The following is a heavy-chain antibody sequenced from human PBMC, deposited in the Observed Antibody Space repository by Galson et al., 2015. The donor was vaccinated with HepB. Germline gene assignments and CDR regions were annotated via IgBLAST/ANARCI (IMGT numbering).Heavy chain of an antibody. J-gene: IGHJ6*02. CDR1: GFSFSEHG. CDR2: VSYDGISK. V-gene: IGHV3-30*18. CDR3: AKDRLMLASYYYYYGMDV. D-gene: IGHD3-16*01. Sequence: SLRLSCAASGFSFSEHGIHWVRQAPGKGLEWLAVVSYDGISKYYADSVKGRFTISRNNSENMAFLQMSSLRGEDTAVYYCAKDRLMLASYYYYYGMDVWGQVTTVIVSS.